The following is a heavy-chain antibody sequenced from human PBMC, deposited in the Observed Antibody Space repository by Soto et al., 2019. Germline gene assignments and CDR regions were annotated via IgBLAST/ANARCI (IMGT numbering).Heavy chain of an antibody. CDR3: ARVPPYDSSGYFDY. Sequence: PGGSLRLSCAASGFTFSSYAMHWVRQAPGKGLEWVAVISYDGSNKYYADSVKGRFTISRDNSKNTLYLQMNSLRAEDTAVYYCARVPPYDSSGYFDYWGQGTLVTVSS. CDR1: GFTFSSYA. CDR2: ISYDGSNK. J-gene: IGHJ4*02. V-gene: IGHV3-30-3*01. D-gene: IGHD3-22*01.